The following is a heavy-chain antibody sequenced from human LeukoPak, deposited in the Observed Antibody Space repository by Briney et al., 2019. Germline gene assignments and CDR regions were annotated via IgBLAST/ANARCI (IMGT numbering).Heavy chain of an antibody. Sequence: SGGSLRLSCAASGFTFSSYGMSWVRQAPGKGLEWVSSISSSSSYIYYADSVKGRFTISRDNAKNSLYLQMNSLRAEDTAVYYCAREVGYSSSWAFGDNWFDPWGQGTLVTVSS. CDR2: ISSSSSYI. V-gene: IGHV3-21*01. CDR3: AREVGYSSSWAFGDNWFDP. CDR1: GFTFSSYG. J-gene: IGHJ5*02. D-gene: IGHD6-13*01.